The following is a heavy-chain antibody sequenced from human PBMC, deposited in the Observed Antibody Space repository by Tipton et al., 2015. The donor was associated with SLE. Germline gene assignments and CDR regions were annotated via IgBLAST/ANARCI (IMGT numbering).Heavy chain of an antibody. D-gene: IGHD3-22*01. V-gene: IGHV4-34*01. CDR3: ATKYYDSSGYYARGFDY. CDR1: GGSFSGYY. Sequence: TLSLTCAVYGGSFSGYYWSWIRQPPGKGLEWIGEINHSGSTNYNPSLKSRVTISVDTSKNQFSLKLSSVTAADTAVYYCATKYYDSSGYYARGFDYWGQGTLVTVSS. J-gene: IGHJ4*02. CDR2: INHSGST.